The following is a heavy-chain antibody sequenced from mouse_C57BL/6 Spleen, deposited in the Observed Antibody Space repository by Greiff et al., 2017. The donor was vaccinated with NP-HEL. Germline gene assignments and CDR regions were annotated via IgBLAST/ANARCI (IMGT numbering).Heavy chain of an antibody. CDR2: IWWDDDK. CDR3: ARIKEGSNYVNCAMDY. V-gene: IGHV8-8*01. CDR1: GFSLSTFGMG. D-gene: IGHD2-5*01. Sequence: QVTLKVSGPGILQPSQTLSLTCSFSGFSLSTFGMGVGWIRQPSGKGLEWLAHIWWDDDKYYNPALKSRLTISKDTSKNQVCLKIANVDTADTATYYCARIKEGSNYVNCAMDYWGQGTSVTVSS. J-gene: IGHJ4*01.